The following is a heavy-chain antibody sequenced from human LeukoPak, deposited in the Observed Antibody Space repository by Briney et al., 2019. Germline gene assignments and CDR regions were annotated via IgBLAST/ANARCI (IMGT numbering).Heavy chain of an antibody. CDR3: ARQGSGWSGAFDF. CDR1: GGSIKSSSYY. D-gene: IGHD6-19*01. Sequence: ASETLSLTCTVSGGSIKSSSYYWGWIRQPPGKGLEWIANTYYSGTTYYNPSLKSRVTTSVDTSKNHFSLRLNSVTAADTAVYYCARQGSGWSGAFDFWGQGTLITVSS. CDR2: TYYSGTT. J-gene: IGHJ4*02. V-gene: IGHV4-39*01.